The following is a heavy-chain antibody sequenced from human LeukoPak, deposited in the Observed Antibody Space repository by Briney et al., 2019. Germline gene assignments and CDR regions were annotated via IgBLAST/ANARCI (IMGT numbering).Heavy chain of an antibody. V-gene: IGHV1-46*01. Sequence: ASVKVSCKASGYTFTSYYMHWVRQAPGQGLEWMGIINPSGGSTSYAQKFQGRVTMTRDTSTSTVYMELSSLRSEDTAVYYCAREAYSNYVYYYYYMDVWGKGTTVTVSS. J-gene: IGHJ6*03. CDR1: GYTFTSYY. CDR3: AREAYSNYVYYYYYMDV. D-gene: IGHD4-11*01. CDR2: INPSGGST.